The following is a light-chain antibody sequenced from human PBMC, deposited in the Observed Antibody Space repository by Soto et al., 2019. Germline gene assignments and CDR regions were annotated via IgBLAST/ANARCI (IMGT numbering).Light chain of an antibody. CDR2: EVS. CDR1: SSDIGGYNY. J-gene: IGLJ1*01. CDR3: SSYTTSSTRV. V-gene: IGLV2-14*01. Sequence: HSTLTQPASVSGSPGQSITISCTGTSSDIGGYNYVSWYQHHPGKAPKLMLYEVSNRPSGVSNRFSGSKSGNTASLTISGLQAEDEADYYCSSYTTSSTRVFGTGTKLTVL.